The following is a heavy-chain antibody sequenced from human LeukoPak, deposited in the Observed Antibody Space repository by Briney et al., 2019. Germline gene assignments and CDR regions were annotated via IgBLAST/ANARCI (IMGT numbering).Heavy chain of an antibody. CDR1: GFTLSSYA. V-gene: IGHV3-23*01. CDR3: AKEMDYYDSSGYPYYFDY. D-gene: IGHD3-22*01. Sequence: GGSLRLSCAASGFTLSSYAMSWVRQAPGKGLEWVSAISGSGGSTYYADSVKGRFTIYRDNSKNTLYLQMNSLRAEDTAVYYCAKEMDYYDSSGYPYYFDYWGQGTLVTVSS. CDR2: ISGSGGST. J-gene: IGHJ4*02.